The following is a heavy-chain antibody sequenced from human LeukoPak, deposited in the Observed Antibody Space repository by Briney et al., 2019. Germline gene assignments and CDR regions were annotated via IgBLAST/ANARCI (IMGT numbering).Heavy chain of an antibody. CDR3: ARGRDSIAARHFDY. V-gene: IGHV4-34*01. Sequence: SETLSLTCAVYGGSFSGYYWSWIRQPPGKGLEWIGEINHSGSTNYNPSLKSRVTISVGTSKNQFSLKLSSVTAADTAVYYCARGRDSIAARHFDYWGQGTLVTVSS. D-gene: IGHD6-6*01. J-gene: IGHJ4*02. CDR2: INHSGST. CDR1: GGSFSGYY.